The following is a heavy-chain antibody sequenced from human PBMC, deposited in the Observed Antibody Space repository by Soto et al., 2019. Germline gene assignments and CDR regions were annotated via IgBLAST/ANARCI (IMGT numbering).Heavy chain of an antibody. CDR1: GGSISSYY. Sequence: SETLSLTCTVSGGSISSYYWSWIRQPPGKGLEWIGYIYYSGSTNYNPSLKSRVTISVDTSKNQFSLKLSSVTTADTAVYYCARLTKVSGMDVWGQGTTVTVSS. D-gene: IGHD3-10*01. V-gene: IGHV4-59*01. CDR3: ARLTKVSGMDV. J-gene: IGHJ6*02. CDR2: IYYSGST.